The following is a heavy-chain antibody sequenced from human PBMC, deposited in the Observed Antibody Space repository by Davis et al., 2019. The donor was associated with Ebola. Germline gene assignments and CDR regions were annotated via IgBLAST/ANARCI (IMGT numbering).Heavy chain of an antibody. V-gene: IGHV4-31*03. CDR3: ARWSYGSRGFDS. CDR2: IYYSGST. D-gene: IGHD5-18*01. J-gene: IGHJ4*02. Sequence: SETLSLTCTVSGGSISSGGYYWSWIRQHPGKGLEWIGYIYYSGSTYYNPSLKSRVTISVDTSKNQFSLKLSSVTAADTAVYYCARWSYGSRGFDSWGQGTLVTVSS. CDR1: GGSISSGGYY.